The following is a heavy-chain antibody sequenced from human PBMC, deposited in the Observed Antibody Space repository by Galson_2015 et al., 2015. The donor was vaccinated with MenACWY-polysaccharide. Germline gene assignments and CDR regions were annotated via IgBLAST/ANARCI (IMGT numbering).Heavy chain of an antibody. CDR2: IKQDGSET. Sequence: SLRLSCAASGFTFSSYWMSWVRQAPGKGLEWVANIKQDGSETYYGDSVKGRFTISRDNAKNSLYLQMNSLRAEDTAVYDCARDVRFGDYYYGMDVWGQGTTVTVSS. V-gene: IGHV3-7*01. J-gene: IGHJ6*02. D-gene: IGHD3-10*01. CDR3: ARDVRFGDYYYGMDV. CDR1: GFTFSSYW.